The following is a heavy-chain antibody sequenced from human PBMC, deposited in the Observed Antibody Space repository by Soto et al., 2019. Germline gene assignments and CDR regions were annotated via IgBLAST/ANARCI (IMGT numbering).Heavy chain of an antibody. CDR1: GYTFTSFD. Sequence: ASVKVSCKASGYTFTSFDINWVRQATGQGLEWLGWMTPNTGNTGYAQKFQGRITMTRDTSTSTAYMELNSLTYEDSAVYYCARHKWGTGGFDLWGHGTLVTVSS. D-gene: IGHD7-27*01. CDR2: MTPNTGNT. V-gene: IGHV1-8*01. J-gene: IGHJ4*01. CDR3: ARHKWGTGGFDL.